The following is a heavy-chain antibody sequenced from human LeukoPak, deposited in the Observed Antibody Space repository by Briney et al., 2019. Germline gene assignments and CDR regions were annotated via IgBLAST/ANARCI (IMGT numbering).Heavy chain of an antibody. CDR2: ISSSSSYI. J-gene: IGHJ4*02. Sequence: TGGSLRLSCAASGFTFSSYSMNWVRQAPGKGLEWVSSISSSSSYIYYADSVKGRFTISRDNAKNSLYLQMNRLRAEDTAVYYCARELDSSSWYPPFDYWGQGTLVTVSS. CDR1: GFTFSSYS. V-gene: IGHV3-21*01. CDR3: ARELDSSSWYPPFDY. D-gene: IGHD6-13*01.